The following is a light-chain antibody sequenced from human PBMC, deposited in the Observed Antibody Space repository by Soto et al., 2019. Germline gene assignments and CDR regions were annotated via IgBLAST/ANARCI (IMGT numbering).Light chain of an antibody. J-gene: IGKJ3*01. Sequence: DIQMTQTLSSLSASVGDRVSITCRASQNIRPYLNWYQHNPGKAPKLLISGASILQSGVPSRFSGSGSGTDFTLTISRLQPDDFASYYCQQSFSIFTFGPGTTIEIK. CDR2: GAS. V-gene: IGKV1-39*01. CDR1: QNIRPY. CDR3: QQSFSIFT.